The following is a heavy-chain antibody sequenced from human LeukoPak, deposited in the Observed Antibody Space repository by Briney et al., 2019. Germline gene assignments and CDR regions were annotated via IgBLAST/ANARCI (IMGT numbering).Heavy chain of an antibody. V-gene: IGHV4-34*01. CDR3: ARVMGGNPFDAFDI. J-gene: IGHJ3*02. D-gene: IGHD4-23*01. Sequence: PSETLSLTCAVYGGSFSGYYWSWIRQPPGKGLEWIGGINHSGSTNYNPSLKSRVTISVDTSKNQFSLKLSSVTAADTAVYYCARVMGGNPFDAFDIWGQGTMVTVSS. CDR2: INHSGST. CDR1: GGSFSGYY.